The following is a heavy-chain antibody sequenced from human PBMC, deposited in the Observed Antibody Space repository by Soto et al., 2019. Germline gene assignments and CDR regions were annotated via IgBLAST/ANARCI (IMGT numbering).Heavy chain of an antibody. CDR1: GYTFTSYD. Sequence: SSVKVSCKASGYTFTSYDINWVRQATGQGLEWMGWMNPNSGNTGYAQKFQGRVTMTRNTSISTAYMELSSLRSEDTAVYYCARGLVIVAMITIVFRAAWFDPWGQGTPVPVSS. J-gene: IGHJ5*02. CDR3: ARGLVIVAMITIVFRAAWFDP. V-gene: IGHV1-8*01. CDR2: MNPNSGNT. D-gene: IGHD5-12*01.